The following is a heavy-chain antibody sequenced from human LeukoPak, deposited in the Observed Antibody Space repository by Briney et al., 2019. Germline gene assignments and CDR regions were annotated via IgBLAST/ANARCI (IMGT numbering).Heavy chain of an antibody. J-gene: IGHJ4*02. CDR3: ARVGTYGSGSYLSWLDY. CDR1: GGSISSYY. D-gene: IGHD3-10*01. Sequence: SETLSLTCTVSGGSISSYYWSWIRQPPGKGLEWIGYIYYSGSTNYNPSLKSRVSISVDTSKNQFSLKLSSVTAADTAVYYCARVGTYGSGSYLSWLDYWGQGTLVTVSS. V-gene: IGHV4-59*01. CDR2: IYYSGST.